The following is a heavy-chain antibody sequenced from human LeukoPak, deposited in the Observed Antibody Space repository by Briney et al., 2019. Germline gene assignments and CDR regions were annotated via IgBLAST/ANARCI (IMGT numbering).Heavy chain of an antibody. J-gene: IGHJ4*02. CDR2: ISSSSSYI. V-gene: IGHV3-21*01. CDR3: ARGRSGSYYSYFDY. Sequence: GGSLRLSCAASGFTFSSYSMNWVRQAPGKGLEWVSSISSSSSYIYYADSVKGRFTISRDNAKNSLYLQMNSLRAEDTAVYYCARGRSGSYYSYFDYWGQGTLVTVSS. D-gene: IGHD3-10*01. CDR1: GFTFSSYS.